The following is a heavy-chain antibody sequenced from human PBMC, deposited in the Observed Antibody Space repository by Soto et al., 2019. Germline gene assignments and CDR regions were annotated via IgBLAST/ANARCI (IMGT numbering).Heavy chain of an antibody. CDR1: GYTFTSYD. J-gene: IGHJ6*02. CDR3: ARVGTVTTEIDYYYGMDV. Sequence: ASVKVSCKASGYTFTSYDINRVRQATGHGLEWLGWMNPNSGNTGYAHKFQGRVTMTRNTSISTAYMELSSLRSEDTAVYYCARVGTVTTEIDYYYGMDVWGQGTTVTVSS. V-gene: IGHV1-8*01. D-gene: IGHD4-17*01. CDR2: MNPNSGNT.